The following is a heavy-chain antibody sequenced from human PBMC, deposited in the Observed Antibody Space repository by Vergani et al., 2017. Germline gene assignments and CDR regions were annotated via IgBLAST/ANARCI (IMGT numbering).Heavy chain of an antibody. CDR1: GYTFTGYY. Sequence: QVQLVQSGAEVKKPGASVKVSCKASGYTFTGYYMHWVRQAPGQGLEWMGWINPNSGGTNYAQKFQGRVTMTRATSISKAYMELSRLSSDDTAVYYCAREASSGYYYYYYMDVWGKGTTVTVSS. D-gene: IGHD3-22*01. CDR3: AREASSGYYYYYYMDV. V-gene: IGHV1-2*02. CDR2: INPNSGGT. J-gene: IGHJ6*03.